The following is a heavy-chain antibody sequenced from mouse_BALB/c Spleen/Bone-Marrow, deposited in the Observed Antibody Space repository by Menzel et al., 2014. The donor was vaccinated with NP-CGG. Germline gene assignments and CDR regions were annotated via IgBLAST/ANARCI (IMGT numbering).Heavy chain of an antibody. V-gene: IGHV2-2*02. CDR2: IWSGGST. J-gene: IGHJ4*01. CDR3: ARNLLLRRAMDY. CDR1: GFSLTSYG. Sequence: VQLQQSGPGLVQPSQSLFITCTVSGFSLTSYGVHWVRQSPGKGLEWLGVIWSGGSTDYNAAFISRLSISKDNSKSQVFFKMNSLQANDTAIYYCARNLLLRRAMDYWGQGTSVTVSS. D-gene: IGHD1-1*01.